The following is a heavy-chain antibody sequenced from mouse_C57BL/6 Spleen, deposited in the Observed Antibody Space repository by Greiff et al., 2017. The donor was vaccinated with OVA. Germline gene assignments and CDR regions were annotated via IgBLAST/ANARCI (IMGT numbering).Heavy chain of an antibody. CDR1: GYSITSGYY. D-gene: IGHD2-4*01. Sequence: EVQLQESGPGLVKPSQSLSLTCSVTGYSITSGYYWNWIRQFPGNKLEWRGYIRYDGSNNYNPSLKNRISITRDTSKNQFFLKLNSVTTEYTATDYCASINYDYPYYFDYWGQGTTLTVSS. V-gene: IGHV3-6*01. CDR3: ASINYDYPYYFDY. J-gene: IGHJ2*01. CDR2: IRYDGSN.